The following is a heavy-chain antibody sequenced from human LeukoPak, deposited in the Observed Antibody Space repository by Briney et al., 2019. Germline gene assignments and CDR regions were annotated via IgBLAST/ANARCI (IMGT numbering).Heavy chain of an antibody. D-gene: IGHD1-14*01. CDR1: GYTFTSYG. V-gene: IGHV1-18*01. CDR3: AREETHHVYYGMDV. Sequence: ASVKVSFKASGYTFTSYGISWVRQAPGQGLEGMGWISAYNGNTNYAQKVQGRVTMTTGTSTSTAYMELRSLRSDDTAVYYCAREETHHVYYGMDVWGQGTMVTVSS. CDR2: ISAYNGNT. J-gene: IGHJ6*02.